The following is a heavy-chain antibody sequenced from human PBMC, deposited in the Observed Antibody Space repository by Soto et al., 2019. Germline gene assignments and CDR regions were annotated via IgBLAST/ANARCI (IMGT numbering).Heavy chain of an antibody. Sequence: GGSLRLSCAASGFTFSSYGMHWVRQAPGKGLEWVAVISYDGSNKYYADSVKGRFTISRDNSKNTLYLQMNSLRAEDTAVYYCASRGYSGYDYYYYYMDVWGKGTTVTVSS. CDR3: ASRGYSGYDYYYYYMDV. CDR2: ISYDGSNK. D-gene: IGHD5-12*01. V-gene: IGHV3-30*03. J-gene: IGHJ6*03. CDR1: GFTFSSYG.